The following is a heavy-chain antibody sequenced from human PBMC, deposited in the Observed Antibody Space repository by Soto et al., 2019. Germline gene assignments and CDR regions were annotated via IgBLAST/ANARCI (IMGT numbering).Heavy chain of an antibody. CDR1: GYTFTSYY. V-gene: IGHV1-46*01. CDR2: INPSGGST. J-gene: IGHJ4*02. D-gene: IGHD3-10*01. CDR3: ARDPRDSMAGPPFDY. Sequence: QVQLVQSGAEVKKPGASVKVSCKASGYTFTSYYMHWVRQAPGQGLEWMGIINPSGGSTSYAQKFQGRVTMTRDTSTSTVYMELSSLRSEDTAVYYCARDPRDSMAGPPFDYWGQGTLVTVSS.